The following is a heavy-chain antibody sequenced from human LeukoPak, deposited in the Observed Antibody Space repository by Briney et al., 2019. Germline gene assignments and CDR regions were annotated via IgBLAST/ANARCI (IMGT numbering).Heavy chain of an antibody. CDR3: ARDPFEDLVGEHWFDP. J-gene: IGHJ5*02. Sequence: ASVKVSCKASGYTFTGYYMHWVRQAPGQGLEWMGWINPNSGGTNYAQKFQGRVTMTRDTPISTAYMELSRLRSDDTAVYYCARDPFEDLVGEHWFDPWGQGTLVTVSP. CDR2: INPNSGGT. V-gene: IGHV1-2*02. CDR1: GYTFTGYY. D-gene: IGHD3-16*01.